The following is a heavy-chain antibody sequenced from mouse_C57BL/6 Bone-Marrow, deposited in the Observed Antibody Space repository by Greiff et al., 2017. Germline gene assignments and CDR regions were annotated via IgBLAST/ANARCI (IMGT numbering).Heavy chain of an antibody. D-gene: IGHD2-3*01. V-gene: IGHV1-55*01. J-gene: IGHJ2*01. CDR3: AREDGYYGLGFDY. CDR1: GYTFTSYW. Sequence: QVQLQQPGAELVKPGASVKMSCKASGYTFTSYWITWVKQRPGQGLAWIGDIYPGSGSTNYNEKFKSKATLTVDTSSSTAYMQLSSLTSEDSAVYDCAREDGYYGLGFDYWGQGTTLTVSS. CDR2: IYPGSGST.